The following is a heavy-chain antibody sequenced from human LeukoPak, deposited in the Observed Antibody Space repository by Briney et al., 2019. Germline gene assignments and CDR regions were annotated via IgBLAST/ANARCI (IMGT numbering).Heavy chain of an antibody. V-gene: IGHV3-30*03. CDR2: ISYDGSNK. D-gene: IGHD3-10*01. CDR3: ARSLNQWFGEFVYYYYGMDV. CDR1: GFTFSSYG. Sequence: GGSLRLSCAASGFTFSSYGMHWVRQAPGKGLEWVAVISYDGSNKYYADSVKGRFTISRDNSKNTLYLQMNSLRAEDTAVYYCARSLNQWFGEFVYYYYGMDVWGQGTTVTVSS. J-gene: IGHJ6*02.